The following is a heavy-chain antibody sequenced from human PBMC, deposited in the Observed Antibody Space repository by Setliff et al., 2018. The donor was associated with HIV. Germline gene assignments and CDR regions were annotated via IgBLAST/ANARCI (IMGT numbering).Heavy chain of an antibody. CDR2: IYPGDSDT. V-gene: IGHV5-51*01. Sequence: GESLKISCKGSGYSFTSYWIGWVRQMSGKGLEWMGIIYPGDSDTTYSPSFQGQVNISADKSINTAYLQWSSLKASDTAMYYCARFVHSSGWYSSSYYYYMDVWGKGTTVTVSS. CDR3: ARFVHSSGWYSSSYYYYMDV. J-gene: IGHJ6*03. D-gene: IGHD3-22*01. CDR1: GYSFTSYW.